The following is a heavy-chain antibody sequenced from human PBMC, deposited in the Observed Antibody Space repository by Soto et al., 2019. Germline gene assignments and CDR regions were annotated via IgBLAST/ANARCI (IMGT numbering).Heavy chain of an antibody. CDR1: GGTFSSYT. CDR2: IIPILGIA. Sequence: QVQLVQSGAEVKKPGSSVKVSCKASGGTFSSYTISWVRQAPGQGLEWMGRIIPILGIANYAQKFQGRVTISEDKXXSXAXXELSSRRPEDTAVFSCARQLPGWPQSSAYYYGLDVWGQGATVTVSS. D-gene: IGHD3-9*01. CDR3: ARQLPGWPQSSAYYYGLDV. J-gene: IGHJ6*02. V-gene: IGHV1-69*02.